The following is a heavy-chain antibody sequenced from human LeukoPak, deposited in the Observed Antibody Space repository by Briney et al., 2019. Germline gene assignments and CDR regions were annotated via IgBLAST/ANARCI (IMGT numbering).Heavy chain of an antibody. J-gene: IGHJ4*02. CDR3: ARLAGTGYFGY. CDR2: IIPILGIA. D-gene: IGHD6-19*01. V-gene: IGHV1-69*02. Sequence: AAVKVSCKASGGTFSSYTISWVRQAPGQGLEWMGRIIPILGIANYAQKFQGRVTITADKSTSTAYMELSSLRSEDTAVYYCARLAGTGYFGYWGQGTLVTVSS. CDR1: GGTFSSYT.